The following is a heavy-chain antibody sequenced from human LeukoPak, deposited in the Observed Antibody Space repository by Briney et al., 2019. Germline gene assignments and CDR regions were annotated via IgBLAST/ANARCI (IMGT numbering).Heavy chain of an antibody. J-gene: IGHJ4*02. Sequence: ASVKVSCKASGYTFTSSYLHWVRQAPGQGLEWMGVINPSGGMTNYAQKFQGRVTLTRDTSTSTVYMELSSLRSEDTAVYCCARDAASPFGVIHPIEYWGQGTLVTVSS. V-gene: IGHV1-46*01. CDR2: INPSGGMT. D-gene: IGHD3-10*01. CDR3: ARDAASPFGVIHPIEY. CDR1: GYTFTSSY.